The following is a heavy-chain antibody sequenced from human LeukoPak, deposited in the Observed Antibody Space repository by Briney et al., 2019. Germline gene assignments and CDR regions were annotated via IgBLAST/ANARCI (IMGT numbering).Heavy chain of an antibody. CDR2: ISYDGSNK. Sequence: GGSLRLSCAASGFTFSSYAMHWVRQAPGKGLEWVAVISYDGSNKYYADSVKGRFTISRDNSKNTLYLQMNSLRAEDTAVYYCAREAMKADAFDIWGQGTMVTVSS. CDR3: AREAMKADAFDI. J-gene: IGHJ3*02. CDR1: GFTFSSYA. V-gene: IGHV3-30-3*01. D-gene: IGHD5-18*01.